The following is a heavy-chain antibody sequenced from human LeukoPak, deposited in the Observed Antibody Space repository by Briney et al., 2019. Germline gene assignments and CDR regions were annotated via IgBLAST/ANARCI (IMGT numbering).Heavy chain of an antibody. CDR2: IDKDGGEK. Sequence: LPGGSLRLSCVASRFTFSNYWMTWVRQAPGKGLERVANIDKDGGEKYYMESVKGRFTVSRDNAKNSLYLQMNSLRAEDTAIYYCARDLGSYSSGWYMGFDYWGQGTLVTVSS. J-gene: IGHJ4*02. D-gene: IGHD6-19*01. CDR3: ARDLGSYSSGWYMGFDY. V-gene: IGHV3-7*01. CDR1: RFTFSNYW.